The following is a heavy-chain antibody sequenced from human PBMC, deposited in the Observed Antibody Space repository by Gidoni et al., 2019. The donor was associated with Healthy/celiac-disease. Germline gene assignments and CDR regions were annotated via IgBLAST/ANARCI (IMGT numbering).Heavy chain of an antibody. J-gene: IGHJ5*02. CDR2: IIPIFGTA. D-gene: IGHD3-22*01. CDR3: ARDHDSSGYYGSGWFDP. V-gene: IGHV1-69*01. Sequence: QVQLVQSGAEVKKPGSSVKVSCQASGGTFSSYAISWVRQAPGQGLEWMGGIIPIFGTANYAQKFQGRVTITADESTSTAYMELSSLRSEDTAVYYCARDHDSSGYYGSGWFDPWGQGTLVTVSS. CDR1: GGTFSSYA.